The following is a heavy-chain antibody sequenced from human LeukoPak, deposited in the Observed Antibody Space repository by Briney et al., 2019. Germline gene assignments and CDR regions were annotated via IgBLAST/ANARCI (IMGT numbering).Heavy chain of an antibody. J-gene: IGHJ4*02. Sequence: ASVKVSCKASGYTFTGYYLHRVRQAPGQGLEWMGWIYPNTGGTKSTQKFQGRVSMTRDTAISTAYMEINRLTSDDTAVYYCARESGTATGYWGQGTLVTVSP. CDR2: IYPNTGGT. CDR1: GYTFTGYY. D-gene: IGHD1-1*01. CDR3: ARESGTATGY. V-gene: IGHV1-2*02.